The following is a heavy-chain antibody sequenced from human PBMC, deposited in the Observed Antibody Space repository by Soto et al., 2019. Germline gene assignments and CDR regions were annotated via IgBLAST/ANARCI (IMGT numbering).Heavy chain of an antibody. V-gene: IGHV3-74*01. CDR1: GFTFTDYW. CDR2: IKFDGSSA. J-gene: IGHJ3*01. D-gene: IGHD3-10*01. CDR3: ARGVRGHYGFDV. Sequence: EVQLVESGGGLVQPGESLRLSCAASGFTFTDYWIHWVRQAPGKGLVWVSRIKFDGSSANYADSVKGRFTISRDNAKDTVYLQMSSLGAEDTAISYCARGVRGHYGFDVWGQGTMVTVSS.